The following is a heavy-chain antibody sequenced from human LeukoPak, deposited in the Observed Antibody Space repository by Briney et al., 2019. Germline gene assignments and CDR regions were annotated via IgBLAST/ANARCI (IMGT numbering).Heavy chain of an antibody. CDR2: ISSSSSYI. CDR1: GFTFSSYS. CDR3: ARDQQLVTGFDY. V-gene: IGHV3-21*01. J-gene: IGHJ4*02. Sequence: PGGSLRLSCAASGFTFSSYSMNWVRQAPGKGLEWVSSISSSSSYIYYADSVKGRFTISRDNAKNSLYLQMNSLRAEDTAVYYCARDQQLVTGFDYWGQGTLVTFSS. D-gene: IGHD6-6*01.